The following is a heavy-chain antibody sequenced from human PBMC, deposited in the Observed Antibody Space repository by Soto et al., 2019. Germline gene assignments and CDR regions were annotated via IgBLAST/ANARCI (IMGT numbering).Heavy chain of an antibody. CDR1: GFTFISYW. D-gene: IGHD3-16*01. CDR3: ASWGQASKNLYYYYYGMDV. CDR2: IRQDGSEK. V-gene: IGHV3-7*01. Sequence: GSLRLSCAASGFTFISYWWSWVGQAPGKGLDWVANIRQDGSEKYYVDSVEGRFTISRDNAKNSLYLQMNSLRAEDTAVYYCASWGQASKNLYYYYYGMDVWGQGTTVTVSS. J-gene: IGHJ6*02.